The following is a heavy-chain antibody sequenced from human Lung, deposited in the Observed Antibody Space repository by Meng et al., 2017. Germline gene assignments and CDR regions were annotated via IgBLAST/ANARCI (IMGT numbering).Heavy chain of an antibody. CDR1: GGSFSGYY. CDR2: INHSGST. V-gene: IGHV4-34*01. CDR3: ARHKQANWYFDL. J-gene: IGHJ2*01. D-gene: IGHD1/OR15-1a*01. Sequence: QVQLKQWGAGLLKPSETLSLTCDVYGGSFSGYYWSLIRQPPGKGLEWIGEINHSGSTNYNPSLKSRVTISVDTSKNQFSLKLSSVTAADTAVYYCARHKQANWYFDLWGRGTLVTVSS.